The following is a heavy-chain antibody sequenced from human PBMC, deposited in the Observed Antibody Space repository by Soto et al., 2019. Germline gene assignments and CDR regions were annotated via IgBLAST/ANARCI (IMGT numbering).Heavy chain of an antibody. CDR3: AKSFYCSSTTCYTDYYYYGMDV. J-gene: IGHJ6*02. D-gene: IGHD2-2*02. Sequence: ASVKVSCKSSGGTFSSYAISWVRQAPGQGLEWMGGIIPIFGTANYAQKFQGRVTITADKSTSTAYMELSSLRSEDTAVYYCAKSFYCSSTTCYTDYYYYGMDVWGQGTTVTVSS. CDR1: GGTFSSYA. V-gene: IGHV1-69*06. CDR2: IIPIFGTA.